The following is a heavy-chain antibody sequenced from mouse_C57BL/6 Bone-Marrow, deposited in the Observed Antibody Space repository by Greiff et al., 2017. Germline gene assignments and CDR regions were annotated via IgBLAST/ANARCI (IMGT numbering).Heavy chain of an antibody. CDR3: ARLGEYDGYDAWFAY. V-gene: IGHV1-81*01. D-gene: IGHD2-3*01. J-gene: IGHJ3*01. Sequence: VQLQQSGAELARPGASVKLSCKASGYTFTSYGISWVKQRTGQGLEWIGEIYPRSGHTYYNEKFTGKATLTADKSSSTAYMELRSLTSEDSAVYFCARLGEYDGYDAWFAYWGQGTLVTVSA. CDR1: GYTFTSYG. CDR2: IYPRSGHT.